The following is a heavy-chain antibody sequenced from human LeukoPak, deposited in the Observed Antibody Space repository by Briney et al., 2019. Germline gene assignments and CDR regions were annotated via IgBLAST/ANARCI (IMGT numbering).Heavy chain of an antibody. D-gene: IGHD3-3*01. CDR1: GFTFSSYA. CDR2: ISGSGGST. Sequence: GGSLRLSCAASGFTFSSYAMSWVRQTPGKGPEWVSSISGSGGSTNYADSVTGRFTISRGNSNNTLYLQMTSLRADDTAVYYCAKDGLRFLEWYLGYFDLWGRGTLVTVSS. J-gene: IGHJ2*01. V-gene: IGHV3-23*01. CDR3: AKDGLRFLEWYLGYFDL.